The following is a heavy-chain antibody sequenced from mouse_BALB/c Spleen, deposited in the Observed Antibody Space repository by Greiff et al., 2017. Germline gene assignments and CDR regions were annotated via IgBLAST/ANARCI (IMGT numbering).Heavy chain of an antibody. J-gene: IGHJ4*01. CDR1: GFTFSSYA. Sequence: EVHLVESGGGLVKPGGSLKLSCAASGFTFSSYAMSWVRQTPEKRLEWVASISSGGSTYYPDSVKGRFTISRDNARNILYLQMISLRSEDTAMYYCARRDYDAMDYWGQGTSVTVSS. CDR3: ARRDYDAMDY. CDR2: ISSGGST. V-gene: IGHV5-6-5*01.